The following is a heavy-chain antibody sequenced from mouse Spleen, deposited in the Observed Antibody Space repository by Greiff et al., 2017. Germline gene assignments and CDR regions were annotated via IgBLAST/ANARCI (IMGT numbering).Heavy chain of an antibody. J-gene: IGHJ3*01. CDR3: ARKYSSYDYASWFAY. CDR1: GFSLTSYA. CDR2: IWTGGGT. Sequence: QVQLQQSGPGLVAPSQSLSITCTVSGFSLTSYAINWVRQPPGKGLEWLGVIWTGGGTNYNSGLKSRLSISKDSSKSQVFLKMNSLQTDDTARYYCARKYSSYDYASWFAYWGQGTLVTVSA. D-gene: IGHD2-4*01. V-gene: IGHV2-9-1*01.